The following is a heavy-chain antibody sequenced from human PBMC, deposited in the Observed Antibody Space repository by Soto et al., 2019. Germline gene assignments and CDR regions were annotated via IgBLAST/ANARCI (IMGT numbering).Heavy chain of an antibody. CDR1: GGSISSYY. CDR3: ARRSSGTNRGRWFDP. Sequence: SETLSLTCTVSGGSISSYYWSWIRQPPGKGLEWIGEIYYSGSTNYNPSLKSRVTISLDTSKNQFSLNLSSVTAADTAVYYCARRSSGTNRGRWFDPWGQGTLVTVS. D-gene: IGHD1-26*01. V-gene: IGHV4-59*12. CDR2: IYYSGST. J-gene: IGHJ5*02.